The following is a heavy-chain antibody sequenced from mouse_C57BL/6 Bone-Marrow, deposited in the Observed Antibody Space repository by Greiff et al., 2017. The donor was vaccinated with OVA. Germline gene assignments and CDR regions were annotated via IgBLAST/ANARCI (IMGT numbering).Heavy chain of an antibody. D-gene: IGHD3-2*02. CDR1: GYTFTSYG. CDR3: SRQLRLSY. Sequence: QVQLQQSGAELARPGASVKLSCKASGYTFTSYGISWVKQRTGQGLEWIGEIYPRSGNPYYNEKFKGKATLTADKPSSPAYLEIRSRTAEDFSVYFCSRQLRLSYWGQGTTLTVSS. V-gene: IGHV1-81*01. CDR2: IYPRSGNP. J-gene: IGHJ2*01.